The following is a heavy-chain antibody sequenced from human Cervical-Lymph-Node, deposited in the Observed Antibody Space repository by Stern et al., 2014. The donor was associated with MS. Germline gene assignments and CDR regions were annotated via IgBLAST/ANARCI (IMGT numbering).Heavy chain of an antibody. CDR2: VSTYNGNT. J-gene: IGHJ4*02. D-gene: IGHD4-17*01. V-gene: IGHV1-18*01. CDR1: GYIFSSYG. Sequence: VQLEESGHEVKKPGASVQVSCKASGYIFSSYGINWVRQAPGQGLEWMGWVSTYNGNTNSAQKFQDRVTMTTDTSTNTAYMDLRSLRSDDTGVYYCEREVYGDSRRFDSWGQGTLVIVYS. CDR3: EREVYGDSRRFDS.